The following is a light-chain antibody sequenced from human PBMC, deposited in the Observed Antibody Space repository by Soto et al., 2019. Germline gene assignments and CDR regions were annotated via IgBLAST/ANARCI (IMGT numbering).Light chain of an antibody. Sequence: EILMTQSPLTLSVSPGEGATLSCRASQNINSNLAWYQQRPGQAPRVLIYGASSRAYGIPDRFGGSGSGTDFTITINRLEPDDFAVYYCQQYKDWPPLTSGGGTRVERK. CDR3: QQYKDWPPLT. J-gene: IGKJ4*01. CDR2: GAS. CDR1: QNINSN. V-gene: IGKV3D-15*01.